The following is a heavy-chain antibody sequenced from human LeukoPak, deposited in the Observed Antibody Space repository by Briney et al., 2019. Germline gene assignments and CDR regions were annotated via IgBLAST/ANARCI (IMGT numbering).Heavy chain of an antibody. Sequence: GGSLRLSCAASGFRFSDYSMNWVRQAPGKGLEWISYIGISSGNTNYADSVKGRFTISGDKAKDSPYLQMNGLRVEDTAVYYCARDYKYAFDNWGQGTLVTVSS. V-gene: IGHV3-48*01. D-gene: IGHD5-24*01. CDR3: ARDYKYAFDN. J-gene: IGHJ4*02. CDR1: GFRFSDYS. CDR2: IGISSGNT.